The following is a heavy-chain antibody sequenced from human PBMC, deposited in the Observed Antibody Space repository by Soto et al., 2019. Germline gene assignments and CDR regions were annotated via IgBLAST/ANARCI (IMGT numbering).Heavy chain of an antibody. Sequence: QVQLVQSGAEVKKPGASVKVSCKASGYTFITYGVTWVRQAPGQGLEWMGWINAYNGETNYAQNLQGRATMNTDKSTTTANMDRRSLRSDDPAGYYCAGGGGGPPSLKRQFWGQGTLVTVSS. CDR2: INAYNGET. CDR1: GYTFITYG. J-gene: IGHJ4*02. V-gene: IGHV1-18*01. CDR3: AGGGGGPPSLKRQF. D-gene: IGHD3-10*01.